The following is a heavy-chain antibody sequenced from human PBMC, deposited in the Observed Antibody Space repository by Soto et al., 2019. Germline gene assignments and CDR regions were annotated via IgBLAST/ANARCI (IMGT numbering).Heavy chain of an antibody. CDR2: ISSSGSTI. Sequence: PGGSLRLSCAASGFTFSSYEMNWVRQAPGKGLEWVSYISSSGSTIYYADSVKGRFTISRDNAKNSLYLQMNSLRAEDTAVYYCARRLDGYKPAVFDYWGQGTLVTVSS. V-gene: IGHV3-48*03. D-gene: IGHD5-12*01. J-gene: IGHJ4*02. CDR1: GFTFSSYE. CDR3: ARRLDGYKPAVFDY.